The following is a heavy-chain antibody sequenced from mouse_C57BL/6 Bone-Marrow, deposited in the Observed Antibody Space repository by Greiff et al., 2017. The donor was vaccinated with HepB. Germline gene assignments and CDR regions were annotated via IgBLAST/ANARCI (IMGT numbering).Heavy chain of an antibody. CDR3: TTDYSNY. CDR2: IDPENGDT. D-gene: IGHD2-5*01. CDR1: GFNIKDDY. Sequence: EVQRVESGAELVRPGASVKLSCTASGFNIKDDYMHWVKQRPEQGLEWIGWIDPENGDTEYASKFQGKATITADTSSNTAYLQLSSLTSEDTAVYYCTTDYSNYWGQGTTLTVSS. J-gene: IGHJ2*01. V-gene: IGHV14-4*01.